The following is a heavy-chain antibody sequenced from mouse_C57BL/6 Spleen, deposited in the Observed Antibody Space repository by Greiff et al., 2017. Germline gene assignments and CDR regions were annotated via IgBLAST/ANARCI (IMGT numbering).Heavy chain of an antibody. V-gene: IGHV5-4*03. J-gene: IGHJ4*01. CDR1: GFTFSSYA. D-gene: IGHD1-1*01. CDR2: ISDGGSYT. CDR3: ARGGLRNAMDY. Sequence: EVMLVESGGGLVKPGGSLKLSCAASGFTFSSYAMSWVRQTPEKRLEWVATISDGGSYTYYPDNVKGRFTISRDNAKNNLYLQMSHLKSEDTAMYYSARGGLRNAMDYWGQGTSVTVSS.